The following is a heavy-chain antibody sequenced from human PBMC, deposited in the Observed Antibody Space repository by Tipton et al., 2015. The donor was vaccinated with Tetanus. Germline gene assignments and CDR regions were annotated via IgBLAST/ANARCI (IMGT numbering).Heavy chain of an antibody. V-gene: IGHV4-30-4*01. CDR2: VYHSGSA. D-gene: IGHD3-16*01. J-gene: IGHJ5*02. Sequence: TLSLTCSVSGVSISSDDYYWSWIRQSPGKGLEWIGYVYHSGSAYYKPSLKGRATISVDTSKNQFSLEVASVTVSDTAVYYCARVRAILRRTLSGLYWLDPWGQGILVTVSS. CDR1: GVSISSDDYY. CDR3: ARVRAILRRTLSGLYWLDP.